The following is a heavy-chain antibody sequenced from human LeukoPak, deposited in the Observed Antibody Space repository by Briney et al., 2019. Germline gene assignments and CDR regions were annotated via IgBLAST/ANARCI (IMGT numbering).Heavy chain of an antibody. Sequence: GGTLRLSCAASGFTVSSNYMSWVRQAPGKGLEWVSVIYSGGSTYYADSVKGRFTISRDNSKNTLYLQMNSLRAEDTAVYYCARDDCSSTSCTYHFDYWGQGTLVTVSS. CDR2: IYSGGST. D-gene: IGHD2-2*01. V-gene: IGHV3-66*01. CDR1: GFTVSSNY. CDR3: ARDDCSSTSCTYHFDY. J-gene: IGHJ4*02.